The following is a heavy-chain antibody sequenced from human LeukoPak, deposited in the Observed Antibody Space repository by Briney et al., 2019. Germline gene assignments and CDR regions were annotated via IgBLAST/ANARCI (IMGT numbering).Heavy chain of an antibody. Sequence: GGSLRLSCAVSGTTLSNYGMSWVRQAPGKGLEWVAGISDSGGRTKYADSVKGRFTISRDNSKNTLYLQMNSLRAEDTAVYYCAKGIYSSGWSYFDYWGHGTLVTVSS. CDR1: GTTLSNYG. V-gene: IGHV3-23*01. CDR3: AKGIYSSGWSYFDY. D-gene: IGHD6-19*01. CDR2: ISDSGGRT. J-gene: IGHJ4*01.